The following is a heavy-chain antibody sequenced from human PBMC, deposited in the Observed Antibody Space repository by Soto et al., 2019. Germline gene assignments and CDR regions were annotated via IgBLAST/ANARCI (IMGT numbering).Heavy chain of an antibody. CDR1: GGSFSGYY. CDR2: INHSGST. J-gene: IGHJ6*02. CDR3: ERGGGAYYDFWSGPVYYGMDV. D-gene: IGHD3-3*01. Sequence: SETLSLTGAVYGGSFSGYYLSWIRQPPGKGLEWIVEINHSGSTNYNPSLKSRVTISVDTSKNQFSLKLSSVTAADTAVYYCERGGGAYYDFWSGPVYYGMDVWGQGTTVT. V-gene: IGHV4-34*01.